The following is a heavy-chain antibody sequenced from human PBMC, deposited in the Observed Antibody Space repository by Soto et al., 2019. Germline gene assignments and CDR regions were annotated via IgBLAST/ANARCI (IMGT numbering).Heavy chain of an antibody. V-gene: IGHV1-3*01. D-gene: IGHD3-3*01. CDR2: INAGNGNT. CDR3: ARDRITIFGVVISAFDI. CDR1: GYTFTSYA. J-gene: IGHJ3*02. Sequence: ASVKVSCKASGYTFTSYAMHWVRQAPGQRLEWMGWINAGNGNTKYSQKFQGRVTVTRDTSASTAYMELSSLRSEDTAVYYCARDRITIFGVVISAFDIWGQGTMVTVSS.